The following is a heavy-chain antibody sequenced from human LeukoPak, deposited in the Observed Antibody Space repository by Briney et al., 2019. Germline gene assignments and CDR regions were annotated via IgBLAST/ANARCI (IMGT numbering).Heavy chain of an antibody. D-gene: IGHD6-19*01. V-gene: IGHV4-61*02. CDR3: ARLVAVAGEGNWFDP. Sequence: SQTLSLTCTVSGGSISSGSYYWSWIRQPAGKGLEWIGRIYTSGSTNYNPSLKSRVTISVDTSKNQFSLKLSSVTAADTAVYYCARLVAVAGEGNWFDPWGQGTLVTVSS. J-gene: IGHJ5*02. CDR1: GGSISSGSYY. CDR2: IYTSGST.